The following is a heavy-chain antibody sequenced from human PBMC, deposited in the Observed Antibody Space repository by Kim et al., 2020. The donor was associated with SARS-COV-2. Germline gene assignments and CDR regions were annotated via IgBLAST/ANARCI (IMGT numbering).Heavy chain of an antibody. J-gene: IGHJ5*02. Sequence: SGVGSTLSYEEPVKGRFPISRDNAKNTLYLQLNSLRVEDTAVYYCYCAGSWGQGALVTVSS. D-gene: IGHD2-21*01. CDR2: SGVGSTL. V-gene: IGHV3-74*01. CDR3: YCAGS.